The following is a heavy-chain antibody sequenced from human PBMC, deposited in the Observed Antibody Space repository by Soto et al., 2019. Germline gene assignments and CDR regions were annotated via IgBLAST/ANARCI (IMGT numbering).Heavy chain of an antibody. CDR3: ARDAPFPITGTTFDY. V-gene: IGHV1-46*01. Sequence: ASVKVSCKASGYIFTNYYIHCVRQAPGQGLGWMGMIHPNGGSTTYAQKFQGRVTMTRDTSTNTVYMELSSLRSEDTAVYYCARDAPFPITGTTFDYWGQGTLVTVSS. CDR2: IHPNGGST. J-gene: IGHJ4*02. D-gene: IGHD1-7*01. CDR1: GYIFTNYY.